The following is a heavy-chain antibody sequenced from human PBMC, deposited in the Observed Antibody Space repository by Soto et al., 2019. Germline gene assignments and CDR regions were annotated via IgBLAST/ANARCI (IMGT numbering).Heavy chain of an antibody. CDR2: ISSSSSYI. Sequence: PGGSLRLSCAASGFTFSSYSMNWVRQAPGKGLEWVSSISSSSSYIYYADSVKGRFTIFRDNAKNSLYLQMNSLRAEDTAVYYCARDKGFGGWFYYYYGMDVWGQGTTVTVSS. CDR3: ARDKGFGGWFYYYYGMDV. J-gene: IGHJ6*02. V-gene: IGHV3-21*01. CDR1: GFTFSSYS. D-gene: IGHD3-10*01.